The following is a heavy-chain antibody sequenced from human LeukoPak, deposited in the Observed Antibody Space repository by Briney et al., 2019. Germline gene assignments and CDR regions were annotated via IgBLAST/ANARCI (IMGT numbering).Heavy chain of an antibody. D-gene: IGHD3-10*01. CDR1: GGTFSSYA. V-gene: IGHV1-69*01. J-gene: IGHJ6*02. Sequence: SVKVSCKASGGTFSSYAISWVRQAPGQGLEWMGGIIPIFGTANYAQKFQGGVTITADESTSTAYMELSSLRSEDTAVYYCARAHGAPLWFGELLSSSFYGMDVWGQGTTVTVSS. CDR3: ARAHGAPLWFGELLSSSFYGMDV. CDR2: IIPIFGTA.